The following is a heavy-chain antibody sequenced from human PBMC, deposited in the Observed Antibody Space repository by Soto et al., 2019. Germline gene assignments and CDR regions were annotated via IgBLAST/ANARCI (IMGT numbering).Heavy chain of an antibody. CDR3: ARDPGHSDGSGGALFDY. V-gene: IGHV4-34*01. D-gene: IGHD3-10*01. CDR2: INHSGST. J-gene: IGHJ4*02. Sequence: SETLSLTCAVYGGSFSGYYWSWIRQPPGKGLEWIGEINHSGSTNYNPSLKSRVTISVDTSKNQFSLKLSSVTAADTAVYYCARDPGHSDGSGGALFDYWGQGTLVTVSS. CDR1: GGSFSGYY.